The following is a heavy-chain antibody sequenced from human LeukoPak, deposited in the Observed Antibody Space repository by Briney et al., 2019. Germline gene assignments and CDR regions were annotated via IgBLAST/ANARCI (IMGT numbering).Heavy chain of an antibody. D-gene: IGHD3-9*01. Sequence: SVKVSCKASGGTFSSYVISWVRQAPGQGLEWMGGIIPIFGTANYAQKFQGRVTITADESTSTAYMELSSLRSEDTAVYYCATADRILRYFDWLLSLDYWGQGTLVTVSS. V-gene: IGHV1-69*13. J-gene: IGHJ4*02. CDR2: IIPIFGTA. CDR3: ATADRILRYFDWLLSLDY. CDR1: GGTFSSYV.